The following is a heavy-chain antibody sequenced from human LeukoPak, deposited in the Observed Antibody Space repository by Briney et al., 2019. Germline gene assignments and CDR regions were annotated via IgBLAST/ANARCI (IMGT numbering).Heavy chain of an antibody. CDR3: ARRDRLGEFFY. CDR1: GGSISSSSYY. V-gene: IGHV4-39*01. CDR2: IYYSGST. D-gene: IGHD3-16*01. Sequence: PSETLSLTCTVSGGSISSSSYYWGWIRQPPGKGLEWIGSIYYSGSTYYNPSLKSRVTISVDTSKNQFSLRLSSVTAADTAVYYCARRDRLGEFFYWGQGTLVTVSS. J-gene: IGHJ4*02.